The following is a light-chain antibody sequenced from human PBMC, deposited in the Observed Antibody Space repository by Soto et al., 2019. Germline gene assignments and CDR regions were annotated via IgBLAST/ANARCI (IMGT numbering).Light chain of an antibody. J-gene: IGLJ1*01. V-gene: IGLV1-44*01. CDR2: TTN. CDR1: SSNIGTSS. CDR3: AAWDDSLNGHV. Sequence: QSVLTQSHSASGTPGQRVTISCSGSSSNIGTSSVHWFQQLPGTAPKLLISTTNQRPSGVPERFSGPKSGTSASLAISGLQSEDEADYYCAAWDDSLNGHVFGTGTKVTVL.